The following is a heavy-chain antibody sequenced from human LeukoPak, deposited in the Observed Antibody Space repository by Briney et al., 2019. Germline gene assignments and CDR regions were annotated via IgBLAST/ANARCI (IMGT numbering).Heavy chain of an antibody. Sequence: ASVKVSCKASGYTFTSYYIHWVRQAPGQGLEWMGIINPSGGSTSYPQKFQDRVTMTRDTSTSTVYMELSSLKSDDTAIYYCARVLGAHRYGSIDHWGQGTLVTVSS. J-gene: IGHJ4*02. CDR3: ARVLGAHRYGSIDH. V-gene: IGHV1-46*01. CDR1: GYTFTSYY. CDR2: INPSGGST. D-gene: IGHD5-18*01.